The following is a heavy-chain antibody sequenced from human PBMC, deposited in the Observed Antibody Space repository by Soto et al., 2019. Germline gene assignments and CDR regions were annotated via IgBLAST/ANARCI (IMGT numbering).Heavy chain of an antibody. CDR3: ARRSGSGSYLDY. CDR2: IYYSGST. J-gene: IGHJ4*02. V-gene: IGHV4-39*01. CDR1: GGSISSSSYY. D-gene: IGHD3-10*01. Sequence: SSETLSLTCTVSGGSISSSSYYWGWIRQPPGKGLEWIGSIYYSGSTYYNPSLKSRVTISVDTSKNQFSLKLSSVTAADTAVYYCARRSGSGSYLDYWGQGTLVTVSS.